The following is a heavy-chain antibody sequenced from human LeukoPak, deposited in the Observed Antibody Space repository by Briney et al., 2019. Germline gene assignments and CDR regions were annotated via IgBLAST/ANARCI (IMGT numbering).Heavy chain of an antibody. CDR3: AKDPPYYYDSSGYSDFDY. CDR2: TSGSGGST. Sequence: GGSLRLSCAASGFTFSSYAMSWVRQAPGKGLEWVSATSGSGGSTYYADSVKGRFTISRDNSKNTLYLQMNSLRAEDTAVYYCAKDPPYYYDSSGYSDFDYWGQGTLVTVSS. V-gene: IGHV3-23*01. J-gene: IGHJ4*02. D-gene: IGHD3-22*01. CDR1: GFTFSSYA.